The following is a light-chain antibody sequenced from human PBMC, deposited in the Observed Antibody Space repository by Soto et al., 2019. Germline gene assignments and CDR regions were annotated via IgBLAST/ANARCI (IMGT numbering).Light chain of an antibody. CDR2: DVT. Sequence: QSALTQPASVSGSPGQSITISCTGTGSDFGGYNYVSWYQQHPGKAPKLMIYDVTNRPSGVSNRFSGSKSGNTASLTISGLQAEDEADYYCSSYTSSSRVFGTGTKVTVL. V-gene: IGLV2-14*03. CDR3: SSYTSSSRV. J-gene: IGLJ1*01. CDR1: GSDFGGYNY.